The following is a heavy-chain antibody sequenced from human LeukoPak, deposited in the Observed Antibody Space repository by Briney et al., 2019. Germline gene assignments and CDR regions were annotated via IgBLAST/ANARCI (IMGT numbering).Heavy chain of an antibody. Sequence: GESLKISCKTSGHTFSIFWIGWVRQMPGKGLEWIGMIYPGDSDTRYSPSFQGQVTISADKSTNTAYLQWGSLKASDTAMYYCARHKGYYGSGTTGLDYWGQGTLVTVSS. J-gene: IGHJ4*02. CDR2: IYPGDSDT. CDR1: GHTFSIFW. V-gene: IGHV5-51*01. D-gene: IGHD3-10*01. CDR3: ARHKGYYGSGTTGLDY.